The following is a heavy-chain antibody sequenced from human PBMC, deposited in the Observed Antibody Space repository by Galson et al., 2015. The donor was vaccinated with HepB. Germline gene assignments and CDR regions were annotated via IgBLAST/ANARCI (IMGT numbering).Heavy chain of an antibody. V-gene: IGHV3-23*01. CDR1: GFTFSSYA. J-gene: IGHJ3*02. CDR3: AKDRRYYDSSGGGAFDI. Sequence: SLRLSCAASGFTFSSYAMSWVRQAPGKGLEWVSAISGSGGSTYYADSVKGRFTISRDNSKNTLYLQMNSLRAEDTAVYYCAKDRRYYDSSGGGAFDIWGQGTMVTVSS. D-gene: IGHD3-22*01. CDR2: ISGSGGST.